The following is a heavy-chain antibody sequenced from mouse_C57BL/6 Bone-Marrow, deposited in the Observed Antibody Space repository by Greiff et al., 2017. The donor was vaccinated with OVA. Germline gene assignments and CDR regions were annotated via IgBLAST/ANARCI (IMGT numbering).Heavy chain of an antibody. CDR2: IWTGGGT. CDR3: ARKKGYDYSWYFDV. D-gene: IGHD2-4*01. V-gene: IGHV2-9-1*01. J-gene: IGHJ1*03. CDR1: GFSLTSYA. Sequence: VMLVESGPGLVAPSQSLSITCTVSGFSLTSYAISWVRQPPGKGLEWLGVIWTGGGTNYNSALKSRLSISKDNSKSQVFLKMNSLQTDDTARYYCARKKGYDYSWYFDVWGTGTTVTVSS.